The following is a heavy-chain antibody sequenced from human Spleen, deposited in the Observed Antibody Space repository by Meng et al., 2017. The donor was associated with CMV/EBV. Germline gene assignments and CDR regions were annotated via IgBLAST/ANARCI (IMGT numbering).Heavy chain of an antibody. J-gene: IGHJ6*02. CDR1: GGLFSGYY. V-gene: IGHV4-34*01. Sequence: SETLSLTCAVYGGLFSGYYWSWIRQPPGKGLEWIGEINHSGSTNYNPSLKSRVTISVDTSKNQFSLKLSSVTAADTAVYYCARGQRFLEYYYYYYYGMDVWGQGTTVTVSS. CDR2: INHSGST. CDR3: ARGQRFLEYYYYYYYGMDV. D-gene: IGHD3-3*01.